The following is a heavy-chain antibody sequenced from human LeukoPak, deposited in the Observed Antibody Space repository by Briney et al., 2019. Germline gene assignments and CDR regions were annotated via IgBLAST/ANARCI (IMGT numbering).Heavy chain of an antibody. CDR2: IDFSGDYI. CDR1: GFTFSTYA. CDR3: ARVGPWVNPDYYYYYMDV. V-gene: IGHV3-21*01. Sequence: GGSLRLSCAASGFTFSTYAMNWVRQGPGKGLEWVSTIDFSGDYIYYADSLKGRFTISRDNAKKSLYLQMNSLIAEDTAVYYCARVGPWVNPDYYYYYMDVWGKGTTVTVSS. D-gene: IGHD1-14*01. J-gene: IGHJ6*03.